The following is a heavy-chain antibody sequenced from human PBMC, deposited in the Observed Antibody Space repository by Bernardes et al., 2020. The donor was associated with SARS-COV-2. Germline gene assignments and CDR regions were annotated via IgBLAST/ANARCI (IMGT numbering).Heavy chain of an antibody. V-gene: IGHV3-53*01. J-gene: IGHJ4*02. D-gene: IGHD3-10*01. CDR2: VYAGGDT. CDR3: ARDSRGRGLGRYYFDL. CDR1: GFSVATKY. Sequence: SLRLSCAASGFSVATKYMSWVRQAPGRGLEWVSVVYAGGDTYFADSVKGRFTVSRDESENTFYLQMHSLKGEDTAVYYCARDSRGRGLGRYYFDLWGQGTLVIVSS.